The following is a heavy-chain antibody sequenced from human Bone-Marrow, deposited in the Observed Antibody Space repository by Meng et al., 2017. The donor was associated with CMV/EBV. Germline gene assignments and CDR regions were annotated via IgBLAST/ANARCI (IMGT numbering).Heavy chain of an antibody. Sequence: GGSLRLSCAASGFTFSSYAMHWVRQAPGKGLEWVAVISYDGSNKYYADSVKGRCTISRDNSKNTLYLQMNSLRAEDTAVYYCARDYNGMDVWGQGTTVTVSS. CDR2: ISYDGSNK. V-gene: IGHV3-30*04. CDR3: ARDYNGMDV. CDR1: GFTFSSYA. J-gene: IGHJ6*02.